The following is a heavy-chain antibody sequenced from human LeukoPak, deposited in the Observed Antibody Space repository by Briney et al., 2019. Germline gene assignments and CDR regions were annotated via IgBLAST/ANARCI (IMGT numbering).Heavy chain of an antibody. CDR2: IYYSGST. D-gene: IGHD1-14*01. CDR3: ARGPVRNPDPYFDY. CDR1: GGSISSGGYY. Sequence: SQTLCLTCTVSGGSISSGGYYWSWIRQHPGKGLEWIGYIYYSGSTYYNPSLKSRVTISVDTSKKQFSLKLSSVTAADTAVYYCARGPVRNPDPYFDYWGQGTLVTASS. V-gene: IGHV4-31*03. J-gene: IGHJ4*02.